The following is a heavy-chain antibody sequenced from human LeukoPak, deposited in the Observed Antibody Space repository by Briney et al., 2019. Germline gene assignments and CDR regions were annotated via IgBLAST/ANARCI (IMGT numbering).Heavy chain of an antibody. CDR1: GLIFILHA. CDR3: ATGDGIGKPPRAYYFEH. V-gene: IGHV3-23*05. CDR2: TAIRSVHP. Sequence: GGSPRLSCAASGLIFILHAMRSGPQGPGEGLEWVCATAIRSVHPLRADSVNGRFPIFRHNSKNTLALEMNNLRVGDTAVYYCATGDGIGKPPRAYYFEHWGQGTLVNVSS. J-gene: IGHJ4*02. D-gene: IGHD5-24*01.